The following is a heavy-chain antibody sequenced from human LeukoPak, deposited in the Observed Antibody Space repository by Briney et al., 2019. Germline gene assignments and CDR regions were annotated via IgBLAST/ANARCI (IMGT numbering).Heavy chain of an antibody. J-gene: IGHJ3*02. CDR1: GFTFGDYA. Sequence: PGGSLRLSCTASGFTFGDYAMSWFRQAPGKGLEWVGFIRSKAYGGTTVYAASVKGRFTISRDDSKSIAYLQMNSLKTKDTAVYYCTRASVAVAAGAFDIWGQGTMVTVSS. V-gene: IGHV3-49*03. D-gene: IGHD6-19*01. CDR2: IRSKAYGGTT. CDR3: TRASVAVAAGAFDI.